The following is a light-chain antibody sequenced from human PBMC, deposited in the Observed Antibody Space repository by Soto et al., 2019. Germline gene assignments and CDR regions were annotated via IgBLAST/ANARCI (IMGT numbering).Light chain of an antibody. CDR2: KAS. J-gene: IGKJ1*01. Sequence: DIQMTQSPSTLSGSVGDRVTITCRASQTISRWLAWYHQKPGKAPKLLIYKASTLKSGVPSRFSGSGSGTAVTRTSSSLQPDDFATYYCQHYNSYSETFGQGTKVDLK. CDR1: QTISRW. CDR3: QHYNSYSET. V-gene: IGKV1-5*03.